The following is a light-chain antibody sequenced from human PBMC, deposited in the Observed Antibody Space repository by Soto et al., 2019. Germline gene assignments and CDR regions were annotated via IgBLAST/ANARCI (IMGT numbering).Light chain of an antibody. V-gene: IGKV3-11*01. CDR2: DSS. J-gene: IGKJ4*01. Sequence: EIVLTQSPATLSLSPGERATLSCRASQSVSSYLVWYQQKPGQAPRLLIYDSSNRATGIPARFSGSASGTDFNLTISSLEPEDFAVYYCQQRSNWPRLTFGGGTKVEVK. CDR3: QQRSNWPRLT. CDR1: QSVSSY.